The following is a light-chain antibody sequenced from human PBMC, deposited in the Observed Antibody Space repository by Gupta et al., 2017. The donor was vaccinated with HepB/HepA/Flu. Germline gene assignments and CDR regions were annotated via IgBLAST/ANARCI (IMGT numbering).Light chain of an antibody. Sequence: QSVLTQPPSASGTPGQRVTIFCSGRSSNVENNYVYWYQHLPGAAPNLLIYRSNGRPAVVPDLCSGSKSGTSASLAISGLRSEEEADYYCAAWETSLSGHVVFGGGTKLTVL. V-gene: IGLV1-47*01. J-gene: IGLJ2*01. CDR2: RSN. CDR3: AAWETSLSGHVV. CDR1: SSNVENNY.